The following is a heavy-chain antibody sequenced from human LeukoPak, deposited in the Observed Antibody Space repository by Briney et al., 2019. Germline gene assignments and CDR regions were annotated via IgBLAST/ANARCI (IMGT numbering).Heavy chain of an antibody. CDR3: ARAIVVVPAAIRVLKNYYYYYYMDV. D-gene: IGHD2-2*01. CDR1: GFTFSSYA. CDR2: ISGSGGTT. Sequence: GGSLRLSCGASGFTFSSYAMRWVRQAPGKGLEWVSAISGSGGTTYYADSVKGRFTISRDNSKNSLYLQMNSLRAEDTAVYYCARAIVVVPAAIRVLKNYYYYYYMDVWGKGTTVTVSS. V-gene: IGHV3-23*01. J-gene: IGHJ6*03.